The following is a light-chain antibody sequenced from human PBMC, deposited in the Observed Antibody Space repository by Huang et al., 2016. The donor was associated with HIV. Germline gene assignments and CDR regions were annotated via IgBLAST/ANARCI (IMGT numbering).Light chain of an antibody. CDR2: NVV. Sequence: DVVLNQSPLSLPVTLGQSASISCRFSQRLEYSDGNTYLSWFHQRPGQSPRRLIYNVVKRDSGVAERVSGSGSGTDFTMKISRVEAEDVVIYYCMQGTHWPPYTFGQGTKLEI. V-gene: IGKV2-30*01. CDR3: MQGTHWPPYT. CDR1: QRLEYSDGNTY. J-gene: IGKJ2*01.